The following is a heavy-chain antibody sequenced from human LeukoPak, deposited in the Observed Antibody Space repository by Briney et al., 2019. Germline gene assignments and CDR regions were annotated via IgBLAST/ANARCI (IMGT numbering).Heavy chain of an antibody. CDR1: GFTFSTYV. CDR2: ISGSGDNT. V-gene: IGHV3-23*01. CDR3: AKGSGYDTDFDY. J-gene: IGHJ4*02. Sequence: GGSLRLSCAASGFTFSTYVMNWVRQAPGKGLEWVSGISGSGDNTYYADSVKGRCTISRDNSKNTLHLQMNSLRAEDTAVYYCAKGSGYDTDFDYWGQGTLATVSS. D-gene: IGHD3-9*01.